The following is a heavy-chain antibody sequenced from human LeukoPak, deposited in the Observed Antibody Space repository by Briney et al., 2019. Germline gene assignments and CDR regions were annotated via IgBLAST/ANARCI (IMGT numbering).Heavy chain of an antibody. Sequence: GESLKISCKGSEYSFASHWIGWVRQMPGKGLEWMGRIDPSDSYTNYSPSFQGHVTISADKSVSSAYLQWSSLKASDTAMYYCARHEWTVTAVYWGQGTLVTVSS. V-gene: IGHV5-10-1*01. D-gene: IGHD2-21*02. CDR1: EYSFASHW. CDR3: ARHEWTVTAVY. J-gene: IGHJ4*02. CDR2: IDPSDSYT.